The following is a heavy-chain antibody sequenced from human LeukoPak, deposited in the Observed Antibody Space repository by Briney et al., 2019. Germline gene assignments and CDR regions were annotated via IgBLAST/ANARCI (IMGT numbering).Heavy chain of an antibody. D-gene: IGHD3-22*01. CDR2: IIPIFGTA. V-gene: IGHV1-69*05. CDR3: ARDGGKYYYDSSGYLEYFQH. J-gene: IGHJ1*01. Sequence: SVKVSCKASGGTFSSYAISWVRQAPGQGLEWMGRIIPIFGTANYAQKFQGRVTITTDESTSTAYMELSSLRSEDTAVCYCARDGGKYYYDSSGYLEYFQHWGQGTLVTVSS. CDR1: GGTFSSYA.